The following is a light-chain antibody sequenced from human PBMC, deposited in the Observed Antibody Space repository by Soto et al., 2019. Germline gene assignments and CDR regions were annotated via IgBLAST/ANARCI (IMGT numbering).Light chain of an antibody. V-gene: IGKV1-5*01. CDR1: QTINSW. CDR3: QQYDSYTSGP. CDR2: AAS. Sequence: DSKMTQSPSTLSSSVGDRVTITCRASQTINSWLAWYPQKPRKAPTVLIFAASSLKTGVPSIFGGSGSGTEFTLTISNLQPDDFATYYCQQYDSYTSGPFGQGTKVDIK. J-gene: IGKJ1*01.